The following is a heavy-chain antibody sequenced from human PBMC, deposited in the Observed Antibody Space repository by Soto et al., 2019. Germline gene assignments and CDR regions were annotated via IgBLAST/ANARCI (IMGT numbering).Heavy chain of an antibody. CDR2: IYVTGAV. D-gene: IGHD2-21*01. Sequence: SETLSLTCSVSGAALNSGNYYWSWIRQVPGKGLEWIGHIYVTGAVDYNPSLRDRITISQDTSERQFSLNLRLVTAAATAVYYCARLRIATNNYKWFDPWGQGPLGTASS. CDR1: GAALNSGNYY. V-gene: IGHV4-31*03. J-gene: IGHJ5*02. CDR3: ARLRIATNNYKWFDP.